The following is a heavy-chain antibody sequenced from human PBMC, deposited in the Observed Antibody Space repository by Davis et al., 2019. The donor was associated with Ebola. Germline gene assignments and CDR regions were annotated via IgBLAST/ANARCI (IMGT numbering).Heavy chain of an antibody. Sequence: GSLRLSCAVHGGSFSGYYWSWIRQSPGKGLAWIGEINHSGGTNYNPSLKSRVTISVDRSKNQFSLKLTSVTAADTAVYYCARGGTYNWNYYYYYGMDVWGQGTTVTVSS. V-gene: IGHV4-34*01. J-gene: IGHJ6*02. D-gene: IGHD1-20*01. CDR1: GGSFSGYY. CDR2: INHSGGT. CDR3: ARGGTYNWNYYYYYGMDV.